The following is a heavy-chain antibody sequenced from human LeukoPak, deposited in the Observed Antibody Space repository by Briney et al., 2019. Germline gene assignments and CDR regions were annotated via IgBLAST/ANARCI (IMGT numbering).Heavy chain of an antibody. CDR2: INHSGST. J-gene: IGHJ4*02. V-gene: IGHV4-34*01. CDR1: GGSFSGYY. D-gene: IGHD1-1*01. Sequence: PSETLSLTCAVYGGSFSGYYWSWIRQPPGKGLEWIGEINHSGSTNYNPSLKSRVTISVDTSKNQFSLKLSSVTAADTAVYYCPRGGGSWMIDYWGQGTLVTVSS. CDR3: PRGGGSWMIDY.